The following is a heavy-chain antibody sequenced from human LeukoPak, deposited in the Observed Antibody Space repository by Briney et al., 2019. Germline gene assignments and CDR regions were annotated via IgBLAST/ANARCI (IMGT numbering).Heavy chain of an antibody. CDR1: GYALTELS. CDR3: ARTPPLRYFDWLSRAENYYYGMDV. CDR2: FDPEDGET. D-gene: IGHD3-9*01. V-gene: IGHV1-24*01. J-gene: IGHJ6*02. Sequence: GASVKVSCTVSGYALTELSMHWVRQAPGKGLEWMGGFDPEDGETIYAQKFQGRVTMTEDTSTDTAYMELSSLRSEDTAVYYCARTPPLRYFDWLSRAENYYYGMDVWGQGTTVTVSS.